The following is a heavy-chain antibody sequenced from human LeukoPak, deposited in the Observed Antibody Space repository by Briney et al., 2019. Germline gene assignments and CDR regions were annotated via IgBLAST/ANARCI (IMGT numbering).Heavy chain of an antibody. CDR1: GFTFTSYG. J-gene: IGHJ3*01. D-gene: IGHD7-27*01. V-gene: IGHV3-30*02. Sequence: GGSLRFSCAASGFTFTSYGLHWVRQAPGKGLEWVAFIRFDGSNKYYADSVKGRFTISRDNSKSTLSLQMNSLRADDTAVYYCAKDQSLTGDDAFDVWGQGTMVTVSS. CDR2: IRFDGSNK. CDR3: AKDQSLTGDDAFDV.